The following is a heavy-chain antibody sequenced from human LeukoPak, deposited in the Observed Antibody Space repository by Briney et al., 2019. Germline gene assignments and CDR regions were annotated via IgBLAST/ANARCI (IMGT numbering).Heavy chain of an antibody. V-gene: IGHV3-23*01. J-gene: IGHJ4*02. Sequence: GGSLRLSCAASGFTFSGYAMSWVRQAPGKGLEWVSAISGSGGSTYYADSVKGRFTISRDNSKNTLYLQMNSLRAEDTAVYYCAKDKCSGGSCYPLNLDYWGQGTLVTVSS. CDR1: GFTFSGYA. CDR3: AKDKCSGGSCYPLNLDY. D-gene: IGHD2-15*01. CDR2: ISGSGGST.